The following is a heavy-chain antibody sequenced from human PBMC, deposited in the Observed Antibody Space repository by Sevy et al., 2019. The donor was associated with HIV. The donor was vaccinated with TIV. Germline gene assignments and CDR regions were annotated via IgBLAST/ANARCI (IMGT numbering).Heavy chain of an antibody. CDR3: ARDRGEILSSAFDY. CDR1: GFTFSDYR. Sequence: GGSLRLSCAASGFTFSDYRMHWVRQAPGKGLEWVSVISYDGRNNKYNADSVKGRFTSSRDNSKNTVYLQMNSLRGEDTAIYYCARDRGEILSSAFDYWGQGTLVTVSS. CDR2: ISYDGRNNK. D-gene: IGHD3-16*01. J-gene: IGHJ4*02. V-gene: IGHV3-30*04.